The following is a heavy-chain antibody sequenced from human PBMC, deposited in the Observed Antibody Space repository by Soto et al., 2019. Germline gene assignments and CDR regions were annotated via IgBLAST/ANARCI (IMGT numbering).Heavy chain of an antibody. V-gene: IGHV4-59*01. Sequence: SETLSLTCTVSGGSISSNYWTWIRQPPGKGLEWIGYVYNSGSTNYNPSLKSRVTISEDTSKSQFSLKVNSMTAADTAVYYCARYSREAVAGYTPDNWGQGILATVSS. J-gene: IGHJ4*02. D-gene: IGHD6-13*01. CDR1: GGSISSNY. CDR2: VYNSGST. CDR3: ARYSREAVAGYTPDN.